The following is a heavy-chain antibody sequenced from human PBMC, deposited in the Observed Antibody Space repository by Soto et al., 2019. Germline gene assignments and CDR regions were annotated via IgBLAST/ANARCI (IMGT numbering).Heavy chain of an antibody. CDR3: TREYFVGCGSYSV. CDR1: GYTFSNYH. V-gene: IGHV1-46*03. J-gene: IGHJ4*02. D-gene: IGHD3-10*01. CDR2: ISPTGDST. Sequence: GASVKVSCKASGYTFSNYHMHWVRQAPGQGLEWMAIISPTGDSTVSAQKFQGRLIVTRDTSARTLYMELSSLTPDDTAVYYCTREYFVGCGSYSVWGQGTAVTVS.